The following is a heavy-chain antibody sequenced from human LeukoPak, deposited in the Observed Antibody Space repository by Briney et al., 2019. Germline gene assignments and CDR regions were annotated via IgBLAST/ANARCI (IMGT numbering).Heavy chain of an antibody. J-gene: IGHJ5*02. CDR2: IIPILGIA. CDR3: AHCSSTSCSNWFDP. D-gene: IGHD2-2*01. CDR1: GGTFSSYA. Sequence: ASVKVSCKASGGTFSSYAISWVRQAPGQGLEWMERIIPILGIANYAQKFQGRVTITADKSTSTAYMELSSLRSEDTAVYYCAHCSSTSCSNWFDPWGQGTLVTVSS. V-gene: IGHV1-69*04.